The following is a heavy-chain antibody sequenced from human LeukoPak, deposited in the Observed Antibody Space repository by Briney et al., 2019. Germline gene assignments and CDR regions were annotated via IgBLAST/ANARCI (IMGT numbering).Heavy chain of an antibody. D-gene: IGHD4-17*01. CDR1: GYSFTYYW. CDR2: IYPGDFDT. V-gene: IGHV5-51*01. Sequence: GESLKISCKGSGYSFTYYWIGWVRQKPGKGLEWMGIIYPGDFDTRYSPSFQGQVTISVDKSISTAYLQWGSLKASDTAMYYCARLYGAYFHYWGQGTLVTVSS. CDR3: ARLYGAYFHY. J-gene: IGHJ4*02.